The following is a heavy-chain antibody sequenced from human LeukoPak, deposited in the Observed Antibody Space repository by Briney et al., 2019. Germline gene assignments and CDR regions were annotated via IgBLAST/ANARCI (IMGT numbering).Heavy chain of an antibody. D-gene: IGHD3-22*01. Sequence: PSETLSLTCTVSSGSISGSSYFWGWIRQPPGRGLEWIGTIYYSRGTYYNPSLKSRVTISVDTSKNQFSLKLSSVTAADTAVYYCARLLVGVITTHSGDCWGQGTLVTVSS. CDR1: SGSISGSSYF. CDR2: IYYSRGT. CDR3: ARLLVGVITTHSGDC. V-gene: IGHV4-39*01. J-gene: IGHJ4*02.